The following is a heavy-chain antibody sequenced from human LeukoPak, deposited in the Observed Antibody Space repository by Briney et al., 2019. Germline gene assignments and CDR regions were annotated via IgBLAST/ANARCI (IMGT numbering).Heavy chain of an antibody. V-gene: IGHV3-23*01. J-gene: IGHJ4*02. D-gene: IGHD3-10*01. CDR3: AKWQYYVSGDDY. Sequence: GGSLRLSCAGSGFTFSTYGMSWVRQARNKGLEWLSTISGSGDSTYYADSVKGRFTISRDNSKNTLFLQMNSLRAEDTAIYYCAKWQYYVSGDDYWGQGILVTVSS. CDR1: GFTFSTYG. CDR2: ISGSGDST.